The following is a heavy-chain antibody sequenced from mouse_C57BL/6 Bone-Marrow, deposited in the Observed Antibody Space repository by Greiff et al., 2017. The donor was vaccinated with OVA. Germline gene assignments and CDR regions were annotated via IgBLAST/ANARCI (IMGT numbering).Heavy chain of an antibody. V-gene: IGHV5-9-1*02. CDR3: TRGDYVPAWFAY. CDR2: ISSGGDYI. J-gene: IGHJ3*01. D-gene: IGHD2-4*01. CDR1: GFTFSSYA. Sequence: EVQVVESGEGLVKPGGSLKLSCAASGFTFSSYAMSWVRQTPEKRLEWVAYISSGGDYIYYADTVKGRFTISRDNARNTLYLQMSSLKSEDTAMYYCTRGDYVPAWFAYWGQGTLVTVSA.